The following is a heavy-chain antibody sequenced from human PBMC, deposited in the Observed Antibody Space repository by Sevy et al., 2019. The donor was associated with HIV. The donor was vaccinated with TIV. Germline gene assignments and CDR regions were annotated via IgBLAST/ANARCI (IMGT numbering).Heavy chain of an antibody. V-gene: IGHV3-21*01. CDR2: ISSSSSYI. CDR1: GFTFSSYS. D-gene: IGHD2-15*01. J-gene: IGHJ4*02. CDR3: AREIPPTPCWDCSGGSCYPDY. Sequence: GGSLRLSCAASGFTFSSYSMNWVRQAPGKGLEWVSSISSSSSYIYYADSVKGRFTISRDNAKNSLYLQMNSLRAEDTAVYYCAREIPPTPCWDCSGGSCYPDYWGQGTLVTVSS.